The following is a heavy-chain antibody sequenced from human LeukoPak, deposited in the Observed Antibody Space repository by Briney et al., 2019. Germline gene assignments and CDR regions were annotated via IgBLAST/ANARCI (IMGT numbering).Heavy chain of an antibody. V-gene: IGHV3-48*03. CDR3: ARDSSSGDYDGHYYYGMDV. Sequence: PGGSLRLSCAASGFTFSSYVMNWGRPAPGEGLEWVSYISSSGSTIYYADSVKGRFTISRDNAKNSLYLPMNSLRAEDTAVYYCARDSSSGDYDGHYYYGMDVWGKGTTVTVSS. CDR1: GFTFSSYV. J-gene: IGHJ6*04. D-gene: IGHD4-23*01. CDR2: ISSSGSTI.